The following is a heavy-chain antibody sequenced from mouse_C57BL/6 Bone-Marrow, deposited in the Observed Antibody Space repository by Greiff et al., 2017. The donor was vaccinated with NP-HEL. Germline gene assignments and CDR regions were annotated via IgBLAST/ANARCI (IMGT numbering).Heavy chain of an antibody. J-gene: IGHJ2*01. Sequence: EVQLVESGAELVRPGASVKLSCTASGFNIKDDYMHWVKQRPEQGLEWIGWIDPENGDTEYASKFQGKATITADTSSNTAYLQLSSLTSEDTAVYYCTTYYSNYVYFDYWGQGTTLTVSS. D-gene: IGHD2-5*01. V-gene: IGHV14-4*01. CDR3: TTYYSNYVYFDY. CDR1: GFNIKDDY. CDR2: IDPENGDT.